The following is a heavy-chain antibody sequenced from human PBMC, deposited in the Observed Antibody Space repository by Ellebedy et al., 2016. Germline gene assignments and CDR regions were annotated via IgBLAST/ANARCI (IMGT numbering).Heavy chain of an antibody. V-gene: IGHV3-23*01. J-gene: IGHJ4*02. D-gene: IGHD6-13*01. Sequence: GGSLRLXXAASGFTFSSYAMSWVRQAPGKGLEWVSAISGSGGSTYYADSVKGRFTISRDNSKNTLYLQINSLRAEDTAVYYCAKVDSFFWGHSSPTYWGQGTLVTVSS. CDR1: GFTFSSYA. CDR3: AKVDSFFWGHSSPTY. CDR2: ISGSGGST.